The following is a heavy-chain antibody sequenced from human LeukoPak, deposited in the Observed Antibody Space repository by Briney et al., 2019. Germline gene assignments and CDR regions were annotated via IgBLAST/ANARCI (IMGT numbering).Heavy chain of an antibody. CDR1: GFTFSNYP. Sequence: GSLRLSCAASGFTFSNYPLHWVRQAPGKGLEWVAVILYDGSNKYYADSVKGRFTISRDNSKNTLYLQMNSLRAEDTAVYYCARDLEAWVGTTAFDYWGQGTLVTVSS. D-gene: IGHD1-26*01. CDR2: ILYDGSNK. J-gene: IGHJ4*02. CDR3: ARDLEAWVGTTAFDY. V-gene: IGHV3-30-3*01.